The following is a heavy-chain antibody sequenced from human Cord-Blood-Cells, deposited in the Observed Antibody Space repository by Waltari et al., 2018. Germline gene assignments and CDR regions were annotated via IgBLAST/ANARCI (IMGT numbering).Heavy chain of an antibody. CDR3: ARYHREYQFPFY. CDR2: INAGNGNT. CDR1: GYTFTSYA. D-gene: IGHD2-2*01. Sequence: QVQLVQSGAEVKKPGASVKVSCKASGYTFTSYALHWVGQAPGQRLEWIGWINAGNGNTKYSQKFQGRVTITRDTSASTAYMELSSLRSEDTAVYYCARYHREYQFPFYWGQGTLVTVSS. J-gene: IGHJ4*02. V-gene: IGHV1-3*01.